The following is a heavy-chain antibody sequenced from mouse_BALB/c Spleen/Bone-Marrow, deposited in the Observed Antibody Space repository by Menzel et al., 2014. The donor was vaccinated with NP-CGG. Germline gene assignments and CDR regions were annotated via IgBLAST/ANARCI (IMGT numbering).Heavy chain of an antibody. J-gene: IGHJ4*01. CDR2: IWSDGNT. CDR3: ARNPYGNYAMDY. CDR1: GFSLTSYG. D-gene: IGHD2-10*02. V-gene: IGHV2-6*02. Sequence: VQLQQSGPGLVAPSQSLSITCTVSGFSLTSYGVHWVRQPPGKGLEWLVVIWSDGNTTYNSALKSRMSISKDNSKSQVFLKMNSLQTGDTAMYYCARNPYGNYAMDYWGQGTSVTVSS.